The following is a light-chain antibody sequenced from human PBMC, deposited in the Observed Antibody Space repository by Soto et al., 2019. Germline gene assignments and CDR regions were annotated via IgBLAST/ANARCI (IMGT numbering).Light chain of an antibody. Sequence: QSVLTQPTSVSGSPGQSITISCTGNSNDIGAYNYVSWYQQHPGKAPRLLIHGVRNRPPGISSRFSASKSGLTAALTNSGLLPEGEADYFCSSFTTTRLYVFGRGTKLTVL. V-gene: IGLV2-14*01. CDR2: GVR. CDR3: SSFTTTRLYV. CDR1: SNDIGAYNY. J-gene: IGLJ2*01.